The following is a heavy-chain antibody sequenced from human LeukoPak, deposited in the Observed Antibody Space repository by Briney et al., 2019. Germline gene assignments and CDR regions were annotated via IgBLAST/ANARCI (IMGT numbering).Heavy chain of an antibody. CDR1: GLTFSRYW. CDR3: ARQVQGFDP. J-gene: IGHJ5*02. CDR2: IKQDGSEK. Sequence: GGSLRLSCAASGLTFSRYWMTWFRQAPGKGLEWVANIKQDGSEKYYVDSVKGRFTISRDNAKNSLYLQMNSLRAEDTAVYYCARQVQGFDPWGQGTLVTVSS. V-gene: IGHV3-7*01.